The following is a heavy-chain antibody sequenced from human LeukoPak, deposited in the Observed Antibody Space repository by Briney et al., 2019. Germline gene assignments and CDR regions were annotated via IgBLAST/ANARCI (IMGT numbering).Heavy chain of an antibody. CDR2: IYCSGST. Sequence: SETLSLTCTVSGGSLSSFYWSWIRQPPGKGREWIGYIYCSGSTNYNPSLKTRVTISVHTPKNLFSLKLSAATAADTAVYCCARWGSTTPQYYYDGMDVWGQGTTVTVS. D-gene: IGHD2-15*01. V-gene: IGHV4-59*08. CDR1: GGSLSSFY. CDR3: ARWGSTTPQYYYDGMDV. J-gene: IGHJ6*02.